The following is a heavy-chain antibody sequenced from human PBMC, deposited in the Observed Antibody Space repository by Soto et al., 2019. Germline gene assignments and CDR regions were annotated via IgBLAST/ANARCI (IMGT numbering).Heavy chain of an antibody. CDR2: INSDGSST. CDR3: ARYSSSSDIDY. Sequence: GGSLRLSCAASGFTFSSYWMHWVRQAPGKGLVWVSRINSDGSSTSYEDSVKGRFTISRDNAKNTLYLQMNSLRAEDTAVYYCARYSSSSDIDYWGQGTLVTVSS. V-gene: IGHV3-74*01. J-gene: IGHJ4*02. D-gene: IGHD6-13*01. CDR1: GFTFSSYW.